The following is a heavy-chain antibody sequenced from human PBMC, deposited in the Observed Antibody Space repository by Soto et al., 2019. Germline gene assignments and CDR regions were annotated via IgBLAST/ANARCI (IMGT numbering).Heavy chain of an antibody. CDR2: ISAYNGNT. J-gene: IGHJ3*02. CDR1: GYTFTSHG. CDR3: VRGAYDSSGYLAAFDI. Sequence: GASVKVSCKASGYTFTSHGISWVRQAPGQGLEWMGWISAYNGNTNYAQKLQGRVTMTTDTSTSTAYMELRSLRSDDTAVYYCVRGAYDSSGYLAAFDIWGQGTMVTVSS. D-gene: IGHD3-22*01. V-gene: IGHV1-18*04.